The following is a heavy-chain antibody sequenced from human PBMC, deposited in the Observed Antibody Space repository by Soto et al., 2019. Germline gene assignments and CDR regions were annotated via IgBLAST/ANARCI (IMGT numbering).Heavy chain of an antibody. CDR3: ARRISDIVVVPAAIESLYYWFDP. CDR2: IYHSGST. J-gene: IGHJ5*02. D-gene: IGHD2-2*01. V-gene: IGHV4-38-2*01. CDR1: GYSISSGYY. Sequence: SETLSLTCAVSGYSISSGYYWGWIRQPPGKGLEWIGSIYHSGSTYYNPSLKSRVTISVDTSKNQLSLKLSSVTAADPAVYYCARRISDIVVVPAAIESLYYWFDPWGQGTLVTVSS.